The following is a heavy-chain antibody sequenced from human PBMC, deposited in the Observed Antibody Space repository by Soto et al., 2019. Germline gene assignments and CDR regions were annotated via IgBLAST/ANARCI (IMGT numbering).Heavy chain of an antibody. J-gene: IGHJ6*02. D-gene: IGHD6-19*01. CDR1: GGSISSYY. CDR3: ARDLEGEQWLVGERYGMDV. CDR2: IYYSGST. Sequence: SETLSLTCTVSGGSISSYYWSWIRQPPGKGLEWIGYIYYSGSTNYNPSLKSRVTISVDTSKNQFSLKLSSVTAADTAVYYCARDLEGEQWLVGERYGMDVWGQGTTVTVS. V-gene: IGHV4-59*01.